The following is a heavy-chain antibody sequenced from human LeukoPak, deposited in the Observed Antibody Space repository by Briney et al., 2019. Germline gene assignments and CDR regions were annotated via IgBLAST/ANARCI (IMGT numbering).Heavy chain of an antibody. CDR1: GFTFSSYG. CDR2: IRYDGSNK. Sequence: PGGSLGLSCAASGFTFSSYGMHWVRQAPGKGLEWVAFIRYDGSNKYYADPVKGRFTISRDNSKNTLYLQMNSLRAEDTAVYYCAKDIGGSYYYYYMDVWGKGTTVTVSS. J-gene: IGHJ6*03. D-gene: IGHD3-16*01. CDR3: AKDIGGSYYYYYMDV. V-gene: IGHV3-30*02.